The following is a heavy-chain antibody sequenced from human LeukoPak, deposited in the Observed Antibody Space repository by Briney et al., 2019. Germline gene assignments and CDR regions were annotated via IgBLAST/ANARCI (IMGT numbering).Heavy chain of an antibody. J-gene: IGHJ4*02. CDR2: INPSGGST. D-gene: IGHD3-3*01. CDR1: GYTFTSYY. V-gene: IGHV1-46*01. Sequence: ASVKVSCKASGYTFTSYYMHWVRQAPGQGLEWMGIINPSGGSTSYAQKFQGRVTMTRDTSTSTVYMELSSLRSEDTAVYYCARDPPIRFLEGHFDYWGQGTLVTVSS. CDR3: ARDPPIRFLEGHFDY.